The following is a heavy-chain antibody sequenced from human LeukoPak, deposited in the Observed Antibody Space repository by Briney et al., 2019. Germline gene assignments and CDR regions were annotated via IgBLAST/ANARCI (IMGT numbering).Heavy chain of an antibody. Sequence: GGSLRLSCAASGFTFDDYAMHWVRQAPGKGLEWVSLISWDGGSTYYADSVKGRFTISRDNSKNSLYLQMNSLRAEDTALYYCAKGLPTHYYGSGSYYTNWGQGTLVAVSS. D-gene: IGHD3-10*01. CDR1: GFTFDDYA. J-gene: IGHJ4*02. V-gene: IGHV3-43D*03. CDR3: AKGLPTHYYGSGSYYTN. CDR2: ISWDGGST.